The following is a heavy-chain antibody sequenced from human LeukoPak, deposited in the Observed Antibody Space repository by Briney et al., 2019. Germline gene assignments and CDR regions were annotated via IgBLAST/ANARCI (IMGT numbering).Heavy chain of an antibody. J-gene: IGHJ5*02. V-gene: IGHV1-8*01. Sequence: ASVKVSCKASGYTFTSYDINWVRQATGQGHEWMGWMNPNSGNTGYAQKFQGRVTMTRNTSISTAYMELSSLRSEDTAVYYCARGPMVRGVNWFDPWGQGTLVTVSS. D-gene: IGHD3-10*01. CDR2: MNPNSGNT. CDR1: GYTFTSYD. CDR3: ARGPMVRGVNWFDP.